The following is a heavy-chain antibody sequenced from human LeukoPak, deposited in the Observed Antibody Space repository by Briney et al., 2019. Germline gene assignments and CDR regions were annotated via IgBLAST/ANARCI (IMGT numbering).Heavy chain of an antibody. D-gene: IGHD3-22*01. J-gene: IGHJ6*02. CDR2: TSGSGGRT. Sequence: PGGSLRLSCAASGFTLSSYWMSWVREAPGKGLEWVSVTSGSGGRTNYADSVKGRFTISRDNSKNTLYLQMNSLRAEDTAVYYCAKEVYDSSVIHYYGMDVWGQGTTVTVSS. V-gene: IGHV3-23*01. CDR1: GFTLSSYW. CDR3: AKEVYDSSVIHYYGMDV.